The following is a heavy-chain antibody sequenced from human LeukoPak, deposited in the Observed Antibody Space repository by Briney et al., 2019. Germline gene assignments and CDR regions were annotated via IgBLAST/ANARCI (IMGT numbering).Heavy chain of an antibody. CDR2: FYHGGST. J-gene: IGHJ4*02. CDR3: ASAQGVGALN. CDR1: VYSITSGYY. Sequence: AETLSLTCTVSVYSITSGYYWGWIRQPPGKGLELIGSFYHGGSTYYNPSLKSRVTISVDTSKNQFSLKLNSVTASDTAVYYCASAQGVGALNWGQGTLVTVSS. V-gene: IGHV4-38-2*02. D-gene: IGHD1-26*01.